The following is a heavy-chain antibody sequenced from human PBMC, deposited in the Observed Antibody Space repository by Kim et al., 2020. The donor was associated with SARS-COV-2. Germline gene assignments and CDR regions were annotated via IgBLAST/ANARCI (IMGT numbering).Heavy chain of an antibody. V-gene: IGHV3-30*04. J-gene: IGHJ4*02. CDR1: GFTFSSYA. CDR2: ISYDGSNK. D-gene: IGHD3-22*01. CDR3: ARLLHYYDSSGYPPFDY. Sequence: GGSLRLSCAASGFTFSSYAMHWVRQAPGKGLEWVAVISYDGSNKYYADSVKGRFTISRDNSKNTLYLQMNSLRAEDTAVYYCARLLHYYDSSGYPPFDYWGQGTLVTVSS.